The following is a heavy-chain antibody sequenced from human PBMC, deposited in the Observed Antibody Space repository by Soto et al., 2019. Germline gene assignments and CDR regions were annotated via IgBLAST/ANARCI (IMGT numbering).Heavy chain of an antibody. CDR1: VGAFSGCG. CDR3: ARENPTSNTNYLYYYDGLDV. V-gene: IGHV1-69*01. CDR2: IIPIFGTT. D-gene: IGHD1-7*01. J-gene: IGHJ6*02. Sequence: CTGSVGAFSGCGINGLRQSPGQGLEWVGGIIPIFGTTNYAQKFQDRVTITADASTTTAFMELSGLRSEDTAIYYCARENPTSNTNYLYYYDGLDVWGQGTTVTVSS.